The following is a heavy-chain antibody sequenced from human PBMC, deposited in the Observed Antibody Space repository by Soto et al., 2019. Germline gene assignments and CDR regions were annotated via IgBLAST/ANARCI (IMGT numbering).Heavy chain of an antibody. Sequence: SETLSLTCAVSGGSISSSNWWSWVRQPPGKGLEWIGEIYHSGSTNYNPSLKSRVTISVDKSKNQFSLKLSSVTAADTAVYYCARDRGAPYDSSGTLGMDVWGQGTTVTVSS. J-gene: IGHJ6*02. D-gene: IGHD3-22*01. CDR1: GGSISSSNW. CDR2: IYHSGST. V-gene: IGHV4-4*02. CDR3: ARDRGAPYDSSGTLGMDV.